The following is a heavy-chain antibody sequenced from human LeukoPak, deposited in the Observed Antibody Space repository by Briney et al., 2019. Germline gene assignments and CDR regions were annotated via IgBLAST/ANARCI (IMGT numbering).Heavy chain of an antibody. D-gene: IGHD5-18*01. Sequence: GGSLRLSCAASGFTFSSYAMNWVRQAPGKGLEWVSYISSGGNTIYYADSVKGRFTISRDNAKNSLYLQMNSLRAEDTAVYYCAREGTGMVSFDYWGQGTLVTVSS. V-gene: IGHV3-48*03. CDR3: AREGTGMVSFDY. CDR1: GFTFSSYA. CDR2: ISSGGNTI. J-gene: IGHJ4*02.